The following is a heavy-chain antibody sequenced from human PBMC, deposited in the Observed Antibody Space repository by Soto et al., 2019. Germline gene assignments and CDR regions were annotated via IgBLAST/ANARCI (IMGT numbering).Heavy chain of an antibody. CDR3: ARLQYYYDSSGYYPDAFDI. Sequence: RESLKISCKGSGYSFASYWIGWVRQMPGKGLDCMGIIYPGDSEVRYSPSFQGQVTISADKSSSTAYLQWSSLKASDTAMYYCARLQYYYDSSGYYPDAFDIWGQGTMVTVSS. D-gene: IGHD3-22*01. CDR2: IYPGDSEV. V-gene: IGHV5-51*01. CDR1: GYSFASYW. J-gene: IGHJ3*02.